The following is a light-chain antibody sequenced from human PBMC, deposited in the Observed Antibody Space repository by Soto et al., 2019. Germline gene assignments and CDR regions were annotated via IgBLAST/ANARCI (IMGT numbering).Light chain of an antibody. V-gene: IGKV3-11*01. J-gene: IGKJ1*01. CDR2: DAS. CDR3: QQRSNWPRT. CDR1: QSVSSY. Sequence: EIVLTQSPATLSLSPGERATLSCRASQSVSSYLAWYQQKVGQRPRRLLYDASNRATGIPARFSGSGSGTDFTLTISSLEPEDFAVYYCQQRSNWPRTFGHGNKVDIK.